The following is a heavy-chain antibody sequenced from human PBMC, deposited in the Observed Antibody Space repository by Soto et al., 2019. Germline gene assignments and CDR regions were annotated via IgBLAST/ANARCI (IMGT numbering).Heavy chain of an antibody. CDR2: IYYSGST. CDR1: GGSISSSSYY. V-gene: IGHV4-39*01. J-gene: IGHJ4*02. D-gene: IGHD3-3*01. CDR3: ARHLEDNVLRFLEGLRPPLGYFDY. Sequence: SETLSLTCTVSGGSISSSSYYWGWIRQPPGKGLEWIGSIYYSGSTYYNPSLKSRVTISVDTSKNQFSLKLSSVTAADTAVYYCARHLEDNVLRFLEGLRPPLGYFDYWGQGTLVTVSS.